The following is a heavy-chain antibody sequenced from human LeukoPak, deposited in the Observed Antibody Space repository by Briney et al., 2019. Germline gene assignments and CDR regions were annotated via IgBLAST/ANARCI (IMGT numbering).Heavy chain of an antibody. CDR2: IYYSGST. CDR3: ARGPALLDFWSGYYPDYFDY. CDR1: GGSISSSSYY. V-gene: IGHV4-39*01. J-gene: IGHJ4*02. D-gene: IGHD3-3*01. Sequence: SETLSLTCTVSGGSISSSSYYWGWIRQPPGKGLEWIGSIYYSGSTYYNPSLKSRVTISVDTSKNQFSLKLSSVTAADTAVYYCARGPALLDFWSGYYPDYFDYWGQGTLVTVSS.